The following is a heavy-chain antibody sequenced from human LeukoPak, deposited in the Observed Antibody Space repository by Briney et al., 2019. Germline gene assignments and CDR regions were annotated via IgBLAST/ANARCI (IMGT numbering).Heavy chain of an antibody. V-gene: IGHV3-23*01. J-gene: IGHJ4*02. Sequence: GGSLRLSCAASGFTFSDYAINWARQAPGKGLEWVSTISRGGFIAYYADSVKGLFTISTDNSNNTLYLHMNSLRAEDTAVYYCVSRAGSPWGPFDDWGQGTLVTVSS. CDR3: VSRAGSPWGPFDD. CDR2: ISRGGFIA. CDR1: GFTFSDYA. D-gene: IGHD7-27*01.